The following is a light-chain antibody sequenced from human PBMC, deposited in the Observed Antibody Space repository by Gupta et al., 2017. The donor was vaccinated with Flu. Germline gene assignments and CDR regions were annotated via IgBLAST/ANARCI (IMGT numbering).Light chain of an antibody. CDR2: RTS. J-gene: IGKJ3*01. CDR3: QQYNNYSPT. V-gene: IGKV1-5*03. CDR1: ESITNW. Sequence: EIQMTQSPSTLPASIGDSVTITCRASESITNWLAWYQQKPGRAPKLLIYRTSTLADGVPSRFSGSESGTDFTLAISSLQPDDFATYFCQQYNNYSPTFGPGTKV.